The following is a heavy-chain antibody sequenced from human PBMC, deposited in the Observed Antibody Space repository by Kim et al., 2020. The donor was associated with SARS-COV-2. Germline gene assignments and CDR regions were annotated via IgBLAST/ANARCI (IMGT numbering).Heavy chain of an antibody. CDR2: IWYDGTNK. D-gene: IGHD2-15*01. CDR3: AREQAATPGPETFFDY. Sequence: GGSLRLSCAASGFAFRNFGMHWVRQAPGKGLEWVSAIWYDGTNKYYADSVKGRFTVSRDNSKNTLYLQMSSLRGEDTAVYYCAREQAATPGPETFFDYWGEETLVTVSA. J-gene: IGHJ4*02. CDR1: GFAFRNFG. V-gene: IGHV3-33*01.